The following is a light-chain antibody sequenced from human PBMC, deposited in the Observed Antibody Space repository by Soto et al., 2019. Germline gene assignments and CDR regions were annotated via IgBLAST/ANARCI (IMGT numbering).Light chain of an antibody. J-gene: IGKJ3*01. Sequence: EIVLTQSPATLSLSPGERATLSCRASQRVSSYLAWYQQQPGQAPRLLIYDASNRATGIPARFSGSGSGTDFNLTISSLEPEDFAVYYCQQRSNWPPRFTFGPGTKVHIK. V-gene: IGKV3-11*01. CDR1: QRVSSY. CDR2: DAS. CDR3: QQRSNWPPRFT.